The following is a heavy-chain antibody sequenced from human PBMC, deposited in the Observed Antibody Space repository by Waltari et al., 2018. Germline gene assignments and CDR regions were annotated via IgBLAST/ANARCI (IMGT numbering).Heavy chain of an antibody. J-gene: IGHJ4*02. CDR2: MKPNSGNT. D-gene: IGHD2-2*01. V-gene: IGHV1-8*02. CDR3: ARGLYCSSTSCTHY. CDR1: GYTFTSYD. Sequence: QVQLVQSGAEVKKPGASVKVSCKASGYTFTSYDINWVRQATGQGLEWMGWMKPNSGNTSYAQKFQGRDTMTRDTSISTAYMELRSLRSEDTAVYYCARGLYCSSTSCTHYWGQGTLVTVSS.